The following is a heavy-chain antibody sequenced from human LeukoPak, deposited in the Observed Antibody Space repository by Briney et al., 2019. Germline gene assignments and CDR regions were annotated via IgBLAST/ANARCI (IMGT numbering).Heavy chain of an antibody. CDR3: ARERVQLSDAFDI. Sequence: SETLSLTCAVYGGSFSGYYWSWIRQPPGKGLEWIGEINHSGSTNYNPSLKSRVTISVDTSKNQFSLKLSSVTAADTAVYYCARERVQLSDAFDIWGQGTMVTVSS. CDR2: INHSGST. CDR1: GGSFSGYY. J-gene: IGHJ3*02. V-gene: IGHV4-34*01. D-gene: IGHD5-18*01.